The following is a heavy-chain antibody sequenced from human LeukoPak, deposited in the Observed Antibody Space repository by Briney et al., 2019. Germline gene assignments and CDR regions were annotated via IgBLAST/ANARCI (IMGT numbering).Heavy chain of an antibody. J-gene: IGHJ4*02. CDR3: ARSYYDSSDYYFTS. Sequence: SETLSLTCTVSGYSISSGNYYWSWFRQPPGKGLEWIGYIYYSGSTNYNPSLKSRVTISVDTSKNQFSLKLSSVTAADTAVYYCARSYYDSSDYYFTSWGQGILVTVSS. CDR1: GYSISSGNYY. V-gene: IGHV4-61*01. D-gene: IGHD3-22*01. CDR2: IYYSGST.